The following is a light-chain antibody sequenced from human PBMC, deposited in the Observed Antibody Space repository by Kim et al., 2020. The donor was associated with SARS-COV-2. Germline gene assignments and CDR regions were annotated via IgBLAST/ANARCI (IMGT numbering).Light chain of an antibody. V-gene: IGKV3D-11*01. Sequence: LSPGERVTLSCGASKGVGIQLHCYRRTPGQAPRLLIYDACNRATGIPARFSGSGSGTDFTLTISRLWRVDFGVYYCQQRSNWPVTFGQGTKMDIK. CDR1: KGVGIQ. CDR2: DAC. J-gene: IGKJ1*01. CDR3: QQRSNWPVT.